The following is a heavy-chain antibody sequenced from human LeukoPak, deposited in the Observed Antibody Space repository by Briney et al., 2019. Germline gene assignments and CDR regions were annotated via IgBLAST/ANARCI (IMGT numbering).Heavy chain of an antibody. J-gene: IGHJ2*01. Sequence: ASVKVSCKASGYTFTRYGISWVRQAPGQGLEWMGWISAYNGNTNYAQKLQGRVTMTTDTSTSTAYMELRSLRSDDTAVYYCASMRGDSSGYYYDYWYFDLWGRGTLVTVSS. CDR2: ISAYNGNT. CDR1: GYTFTRYG. CDR3: ASMRGDSSGYYYDYWYFDL. V-gene: IGHV1-18*01. D-gene: IGHD3-22*01.